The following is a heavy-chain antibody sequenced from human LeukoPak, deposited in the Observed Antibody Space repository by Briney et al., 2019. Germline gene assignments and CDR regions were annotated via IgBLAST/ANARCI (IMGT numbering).Heavy chain of an antibody. J-gene: IGHJ3*02. CDR3: ARFTGYCSGNSCYPNAFDI. CDR1: GGSFNGYY. V-gene: IGHV4-34*01. D-gene: IGHD2-15*01. CDR2: IDHSGST. Sequence: SETLSLTCVVYGGSFNGYYWSWIRQPPGKGLEWIGEIDHSGSTKYNPSLKSRVTISVDTSKNQFSLKLSSVTAADTAVYYCARFTGYCSGNSCYPNAFDIWAKGQWSSSPQ.